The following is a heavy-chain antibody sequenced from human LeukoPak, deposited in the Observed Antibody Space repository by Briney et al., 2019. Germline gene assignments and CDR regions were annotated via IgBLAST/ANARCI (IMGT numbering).Heavy chain of an antibody. J-gene: IGHJ4*02. D-gene: IGHD3-10*01. Sequence: SETLSLTCTVSGVSISTYYWSWIRQPPGKGLEWIGYISYSGNTNYNPSLKSRVTISVDTSKNQFSLKLSSVTAADTAVYYCASRCYFGSGSYRPYFDFWGQGTLVTVSS. V-gene: IGHV4-59*08. CDR2: ISYSGNT. CDR1: GVSISTYY. CDR3: ASRCYFGSGSYRPYFDF.